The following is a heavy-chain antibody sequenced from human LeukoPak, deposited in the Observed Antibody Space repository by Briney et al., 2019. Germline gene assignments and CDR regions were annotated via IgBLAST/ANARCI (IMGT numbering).Heavy chain of an antibody. V-gene: IGHV5-51*01. CDR3: ARPFSWGSSSWGYAFDI. J-gene: IGHJ3*02. CDR2: IYPGDFDT. CDR1: GYSFTSYW. D-gene: IGHD6-6*01. Sequence: PGESLKISCKGSGYSFTSYWIAWVRQMPGKGLEWMGIIYPGDFDTRYSPSFQGQVTISVDKSISTAYLQWSSLKASDTAMYYCARPFSWGSSSWGYAFDIWGQGTMVTVYS.